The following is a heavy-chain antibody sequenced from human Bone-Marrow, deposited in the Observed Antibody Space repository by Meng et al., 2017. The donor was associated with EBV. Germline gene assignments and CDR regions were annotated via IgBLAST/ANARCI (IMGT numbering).Heavy chain of an antibody. Sequence: QVQLVDSGGGLVKPGGSLRLSCAASGFTFSDYYIPWILQAPGKGLEWVSFISSSGNTIYYADSVKGRFTISRDNAKNSLYLQMNSLGAEDTAVYYCARTAFSGNYHHFWYFDLWGRGTLVTVSS. D-gene: IGHD1-26*01. CDR3: ARTAFSGNYHHFWYFDL. V-gene: IGHV3-11*01. CDR1: GFTFSDYY. J-gene: IGHJ2*01. CDR2: ISSSGNTI.